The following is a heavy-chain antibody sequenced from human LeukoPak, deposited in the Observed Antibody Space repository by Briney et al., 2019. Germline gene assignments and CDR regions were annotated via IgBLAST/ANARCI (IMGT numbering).Heavy chain of an antibody. CDR3: ASNWGGDEYYFDY. CDR1: GGSISSSTYY. J-gene: IGHJ4*02. V-gene: IGHV4-39*01. CDR2: IYYSGST. Sequence: PSETLSLTCTVSGGSISSSTYYWGWIRRPPGKGLEWIGSIYYSGSTYYNPSLKSRVTISVDTSKNQFSLRLSSVTAADTAVYYYASNWGGDEYYFDYWGQGSLVTVSS. D-gene: IGHD7-27*01.